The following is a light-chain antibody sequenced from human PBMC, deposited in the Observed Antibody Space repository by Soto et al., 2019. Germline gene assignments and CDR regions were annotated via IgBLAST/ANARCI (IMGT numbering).Light chain of an antibody. CDR2: DAS. CDR3: QQFSSYPLT. Sequence: TQSPSSLSSSVGDRVTIACRASQSISSYLAWYQQKPGQAPRLLIYDASSRATGIPDRFSGGGSGTDFTLTISRLEPEDFAVYYCQQFSSYPLTFGGGTKV. CDR1: QSISSY. J-gene: IGKJ4*01. V-gene: IGKV3-20*01.